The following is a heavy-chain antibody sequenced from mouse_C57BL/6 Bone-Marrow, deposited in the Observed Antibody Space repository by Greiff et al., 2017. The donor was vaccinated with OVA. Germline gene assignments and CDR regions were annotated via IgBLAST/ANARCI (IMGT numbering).Heavy chain of an antibody. J-gene: IGHJ1*03. CDR2: IDPNRGGT. Sequence: QVQLKQPGAELVKPGASVKLSCKASGYTFTSYWMHWVKQRPGRGLEWIGRIDPNRGGTKYNEKFKSKATLTVDKPSSTAYMQLSSLTSEDSAVYYCAREDGSSYWYFDVWGTGTTVTVSS. CDR3: AREDGSSYWYFDV. CDR1: GYTFTSYW. V-gene: IGHV1-72*01. D-gene: IGHD1-1*01.